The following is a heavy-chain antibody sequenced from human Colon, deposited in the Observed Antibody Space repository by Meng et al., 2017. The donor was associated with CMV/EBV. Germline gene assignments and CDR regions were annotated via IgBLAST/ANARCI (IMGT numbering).Heavy chain of an antibody. CDR3: AREERWFGELPVP. Sequence: GESLKISCAASGFMSSTYRMSWVRQAPGKGLEWVASIKEDGSEKWYADSVKGRFTIARNNAESSVYLQMNNLRAEDTAVYYCAREERWFGELPVPWGQGTLVTVSS. CDR1: GFMSSTYR. D-gene: IGHD3-10*01. CDR2: IKEDGSEK. V-gene: IGHV3-7*01. J-gene: IGHJ5*02.